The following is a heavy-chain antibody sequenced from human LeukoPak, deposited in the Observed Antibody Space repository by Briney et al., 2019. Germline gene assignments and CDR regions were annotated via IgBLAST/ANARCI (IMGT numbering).Heavy chain of an antibody. CDR1: GFTPSSYT. D-gene: IGHD1-26*01. J-gene: IGHJ4*02. CDR3: ARRSGSYDY. V-gene: IGHV3-21*01. CDR2: ISGRGDYM. Sequence: GGSLRLSCAGSGFTPSSYTMNWVRQAPGKGLEWVASISGRGDYMYYTDSVKGRFTISRDNAKNSLFLQMNSLRADDTAVYYCARRSGSYDYWGQGTLVIVSS.